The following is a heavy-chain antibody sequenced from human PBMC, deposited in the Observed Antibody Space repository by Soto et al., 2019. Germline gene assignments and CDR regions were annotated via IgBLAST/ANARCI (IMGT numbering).Heavy chain of an antibody. V-gene: IGHV3-30-3*01. J-gene: IGHJ3*02. CDR3: ARPYVLSPQWLVRENDAFDI. CDR2: ISYDGSNK. D-gene: IGHD6-19*01. Sequence: VQLVESGGGVVQPGRSLRLSCAASGFTFSSYAMHWVRQAPGKGLEWVAVISYDGSNKYYADSVKGRFTISRDNSKNTLYLQMNSLRAEDTAVYYCARPYVLSPQWLVRENDAFDIWGQGTMVTVSS. CDR1: GFTFSSYA.